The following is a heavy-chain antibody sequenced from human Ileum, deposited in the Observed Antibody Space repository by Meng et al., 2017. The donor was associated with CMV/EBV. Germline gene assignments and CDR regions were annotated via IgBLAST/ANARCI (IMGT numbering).Heavy chain of an antibody. J-gene: IGHJ4*02. Sequence: FSKNSIKLVRQAPGKGLEWVASITSTSYYTFYADSVKGRFTISRDNAKNSLYLQMDSLRAEDTAVYYCARGLCGADCYSPTYFYLDFWGQGTLVTVSS. CDR3: ARGLCGADCYSPTYFYLDF. V-gene: IGHV3-21*06. CDR1: FSKNS. D-gene: IGHD2-21*02. CDR2: ITSTSYYT.